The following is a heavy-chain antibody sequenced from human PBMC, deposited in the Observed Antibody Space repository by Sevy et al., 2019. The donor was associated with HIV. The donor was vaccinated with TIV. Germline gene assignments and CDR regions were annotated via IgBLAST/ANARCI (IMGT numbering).Heavy chain of an antibody. CDR3: TRASEGAFDI. D-gene: IGHD6-6*01. CDR1: AFTFRRDW. V-gene: IGHV3-74*01. Sequence: GGSLRLSCTASAFTFRRDWIHWVRRAPGKGLVWVSRINGDGSSTTYANSVKGRFTISRDNAKNTVYLQMNILRADDTAVYYCTRASEGAFDIWGQGTMVTVSS. J-gene: IGHJ3*02. CDR2: INGDGSST.